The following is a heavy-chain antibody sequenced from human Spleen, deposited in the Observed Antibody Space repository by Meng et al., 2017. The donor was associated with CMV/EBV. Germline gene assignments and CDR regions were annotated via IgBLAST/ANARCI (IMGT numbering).Heavy chain of an antibody. CDR2: IYYSGST. J-gene: IGHJ4*02. CDR3: ARDGGYHRAAGPY. Sequence: QQSGAGLLKPSETLSLTCAGYGGSFSGDYYWSWIRQHPGKGLEWIGYIYYSGSTYYNPSLKSRVTISVDTSKNQFSLKLSSVTAADTAVYYCARDGGYHRAAGPYWGQGTLVTVSS. CDR1: GGSFSGDYY. D-gene: IGHD2-15*01. V-gene: IGHV4-30-4*08.